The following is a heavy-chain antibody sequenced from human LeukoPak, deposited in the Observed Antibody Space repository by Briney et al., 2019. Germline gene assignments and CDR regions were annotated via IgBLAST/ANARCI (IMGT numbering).Heavy chain of an antibody. CDR1: GFTFSSHS. J-gene: IGHJ4*02. Sequence: PGGSLRLSCAAAGFTFSSHSMNWVRQAPGRGLEWVSFISDSGSPIYYADSVKGRSTISRDNAENSLSLQMNSLRAEDSAVYYCARNKRASQAYFDYWGQGVVVTVSS. CDR3: ARNKRASQAYFDY. CDR2: ISDSGSPI. V-gene: IGHV3-48*01.